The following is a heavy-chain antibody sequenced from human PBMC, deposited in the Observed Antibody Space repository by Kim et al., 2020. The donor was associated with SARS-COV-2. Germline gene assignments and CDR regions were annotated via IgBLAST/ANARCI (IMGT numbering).Heavy chain of an antibody. J-gene: IGHJ4*02. CDR1: GFTFSSYE. CDR2: ISSSGSTI. CDR3: AAKPEIYDYVWGSYRLFDY. Sequence: GGSLRLSCAASGFTFSSYEMNWVRQAPGKGLEWVSYISSSGSTIYYADSVKGRFTISRDNAKNSLYLQMNSLRAEDTAVYYCAAKPEIYDYVWGSYRLFDYWGQGTLVTVSS. V-gene: IGHV3-48*03. D-gene: IGHD3-16*02.